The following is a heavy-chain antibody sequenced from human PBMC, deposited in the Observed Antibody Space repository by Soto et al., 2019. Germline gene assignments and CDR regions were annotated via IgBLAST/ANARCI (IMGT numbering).Heavy chain of an antibody. CDR1: GASISGFY. V-gene: IGHV4-4*07. CDR3: VRDGTKTLREWFDP. D-gene: IGHD1-1*01. Sequence: SETLSLTCTVSGASISGFYWSWIRKSAGKGLEWIGRIYATGTTDYNPSLKSRVMMSVDTSKKQFSLKLRSVTAADTAVYYCVRDGTKTLREWFDPWGQGMSVNVSS. CDR2: IYATGTT. J-gene: IGHJ5*02.